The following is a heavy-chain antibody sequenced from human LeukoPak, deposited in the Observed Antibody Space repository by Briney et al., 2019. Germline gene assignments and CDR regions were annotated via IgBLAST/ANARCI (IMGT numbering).Heavy chain of an antibody. Sequence: SETLSLTCTVSGGSVSSGNYYWSWIRQPPGKGLEWIGYIYYSGSTNYNPSLKSRVTISVDTSKNQFSLKLSSVTAADTAVYHCAREAMYSYGNNFDYWGQGTLVTVSS. D-gene: IGHD5-18*01. CDR2: IYYSGST. CDR1: GGSVSSGNYY. CDR3: AREAMYSYGNNFDY. V-gene: IGHV4-61*01. J-gene: IGHJ4*02.